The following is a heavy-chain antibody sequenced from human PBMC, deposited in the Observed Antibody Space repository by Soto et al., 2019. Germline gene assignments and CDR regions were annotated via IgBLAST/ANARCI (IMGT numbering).Heavy chain of an antibody. V-gene: IGHV4-30-2*06. CDR1: GGSISSAGYS. CDR2: IDHSVNA. J-gene: IGHJ6*02. Sequence: QLQLQWSGSRLVEPSQTLSLSCTVSGGSISSAGYSCRWIRQSPGKDLEWIGYIDHSVNAFYNPSLNSRVTISLDRSRNQFSLNLTSVTAADTAVYFCANSILALSFYALDVWGHGITVVVSS. CDR3: ANSILALSFYALDV. D-gene: IGHD3-3*02.